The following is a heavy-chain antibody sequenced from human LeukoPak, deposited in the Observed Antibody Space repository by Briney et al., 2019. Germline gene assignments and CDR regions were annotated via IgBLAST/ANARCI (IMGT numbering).Heavy chain of an antibody. Sequence: SQTLSLTCAISGDSVSSNSAAWNWIRQSPSRGLEWLGRTYYRSKWYNDYAVSVKSRITINADTSKNQFSLQLNSVTPEDTAVYYCTRHQDYFDSSGYPTQAFDIWGQGTMATVSS. D-gene: IGHD3-22*01. V-gene: IGHV6-1*01. CDR1: GDSVSSNSAA. CDR2: TYYRSKWYN. CDR3: TRHQDYFDSSGYPTQAFDI. J-gene: IGHJ3*02.